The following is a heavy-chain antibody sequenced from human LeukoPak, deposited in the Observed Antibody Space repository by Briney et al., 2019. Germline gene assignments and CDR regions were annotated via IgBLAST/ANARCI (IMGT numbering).Heavy chain of an antibody. CDR3: AIIVATIGPFDY. CDR2: INPNSGGT. J-gene: IGHJ4*02. V-gene: IGHV1-2*02. D-gene: IGHD5-12*01. Sequence: GASVTVSCKASGYTFTGYYMHWVRQAPGQGLEWMGWINPNSGGTNYAQKFQGRVTMTRDTSISTAYMKLSRLRSDDTAVYYYAIIVATIGPFDYWGQGTLVTVSS. CDR1: GYTFTGYY.